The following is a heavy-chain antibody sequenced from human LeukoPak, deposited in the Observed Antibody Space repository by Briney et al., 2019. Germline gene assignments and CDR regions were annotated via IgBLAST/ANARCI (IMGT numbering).Heavy chain of an antibody. CDR3: ARDYGGRLGYFDY. CDR1: GFTFRTYC. V-gene: IGHV3-7*01. CDR2: INEDGSEK. Sequence: GGSLRLSCAASGFTFRTYCVSCARQLPGKGLQWVANINEDGSEKDYVDSVKGRFTISRDNAKNSLYLQMDSLRAEDTAVYYCARDYGGRLGYFDYWGQGTLVTVSS. D-gene: IGHD4-23*01. J-gene: IGHJ4*02.